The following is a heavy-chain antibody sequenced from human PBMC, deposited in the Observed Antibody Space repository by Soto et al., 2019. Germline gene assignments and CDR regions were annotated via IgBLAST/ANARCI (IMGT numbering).Heavy chain of an antibody. J-gene: IGHJ4*02. Sequence: SETLSLTCTVSGGSISSSSYYWGWIRQPPGKGLEWIGSIYYSGSTYYNPSLKSRVTISVDTSKNQFSLKLSSVTAADTAVYYCRSEVVPAAPDYWGQGTLVTVSS. CDR2: IYYSGST. CDR3: RSEVVPAAPDY. CDR1: GGSISSSSYY. V-gene: IGHV4-39*01. D-gene: IGHD2-2*01.